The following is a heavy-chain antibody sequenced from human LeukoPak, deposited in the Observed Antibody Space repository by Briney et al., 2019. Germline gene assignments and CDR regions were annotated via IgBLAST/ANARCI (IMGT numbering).Heavy chain of an antibody. V-gene: IGHV1-69*05. Sequence: SVTVSCKASGGTFSSYAISWVRQAPGQGLEWMGRIIPIFGTANYAQKFQGRVTITTDESTSTAYMELSSLRSEDTAVYYCARVEGGITVNWFDPWGQGTLVTVSS. J-gene: IGHJ5*02. CDR2: IIPIFGTA. CDR1: GGTFSSYA. CDR3: ARVEGGITVNWFDP. D-gene: IGHD3-10*01.